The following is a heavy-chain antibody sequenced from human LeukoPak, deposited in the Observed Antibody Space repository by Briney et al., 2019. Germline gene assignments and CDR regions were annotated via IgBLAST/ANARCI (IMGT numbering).Heavy chain of an antibody. V-gene: IGHV1-69*13. CDR2: IIPIFGTA. Sequence: ASVKVSCKASGGTFSSYAISWVRQAPGQGLEWMGGIIPIFGTANYAQKFQGRVTITADESTSTAYMELSSLRSEDTAVYYCARPDIVVVPAAIGASFSYWGQGTLVTVSS. CDR3: ARPDIVVVPAAIGASFSY. CDR1: GGTFSSYA. D-gene: IGHD2-2*01. J-gene: IGHJ4*02.